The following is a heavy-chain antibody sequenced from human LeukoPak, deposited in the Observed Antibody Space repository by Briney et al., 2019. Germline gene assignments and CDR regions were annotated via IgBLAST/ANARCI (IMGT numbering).Heavy chain of an antibody. CDR1: GFTFSSYE. CDR3: AREFGYYDFWSGYLPGYFDY. V-gene: IGHV3-48*03. Sequence: GGSLRLSCAASGFTFSSYEMNWVRQAPGKGLEWVSYISSSGSTIYYADSVKGRLTISRDNAKNSLYLQMNSLRAEDTAVYYCAREFGYYDFWSGYLPGYFDYWGQGTLVTVSS. CDR2: ISSSGSTI. J-gene: IGHJ4*02. D-gene: IGHD3-3*01.